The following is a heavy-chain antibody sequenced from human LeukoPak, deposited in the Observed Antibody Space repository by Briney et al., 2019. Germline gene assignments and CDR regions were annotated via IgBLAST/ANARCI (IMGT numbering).Heavy chain of an antibody. Sequence: SETLSLTCTVSGGSISSSSYYWGWIRQPPGKGLEWIGSIYYSGSTYYNPSLKSRGTISVDTSKNQFSLKLSSVTAADTAVYYCARQGVATNQLDYWGQGTLVTVSS. CDR2: IYYSGST. V-gene: IGHV4-39*01. CDR1: GGSISSSSYY. CDR3: ARQGVATNQLDY. D-gene: IGHD6-13*01. J-gene: IGHJ4*02.